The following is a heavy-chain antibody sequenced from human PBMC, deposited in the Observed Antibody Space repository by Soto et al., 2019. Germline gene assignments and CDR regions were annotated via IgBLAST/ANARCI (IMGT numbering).Heavy chain of an antibody. CDR3: ARAKRDLRFLEWSYYFDS. CDR1: GFTFSSYA. CDR2: ISYDGSNK. D-gene: IGHD3-3*01. V-gene: IGHV3-30-3*01. J-gene: IGHJ4*02. Sequence: QVQLVESGGGVVQPGRSLRLSCAASGFTFSSYAMHWVRQAPGKGLEWVAVISYDGSNKYYADSVKGRFTISRDNSKNTLYLQMNSLRAEDTAVYYCARAKRDLRFLEWSYYFDSWGQGTLVTVSS.